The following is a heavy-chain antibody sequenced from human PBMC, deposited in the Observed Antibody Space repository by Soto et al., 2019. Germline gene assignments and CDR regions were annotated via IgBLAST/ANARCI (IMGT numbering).Heavy chain of an antibody. CDR1: GYTFTSYG. CDR2: ISAYNGNT. J-gene: IGHJ6*03. D-gene: IGHD2-2*01. CDR3: AWDIVVVPAGRDYYYYYMDV. Sequence: ASVKVSCKASGYTFTSYGISWVRQAPGQGLEWMGWISAYNGNTNYAQKLQGRVTMTTDTSTSTAYLELRSLRSDDTAVYYCAWDIVVVPAGRDYYYYYMDVWGKGTTVTVS. V-gene: IGHV1-18*01.